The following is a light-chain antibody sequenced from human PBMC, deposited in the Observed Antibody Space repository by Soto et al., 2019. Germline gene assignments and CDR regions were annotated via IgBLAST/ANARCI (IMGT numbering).Light chain of an antibody. CDR2: GAS. CDR1: QSISSTY. CDR3: QQRSNWPRVT. Sequence: EIVLTQSPGTLSLSPGERATLSCRASQSISSTYLAWYQQKPGQAPRLLISGASSRATGIPDRFSGSGSGTDFTLTISSLEPEDFAVYYCQQRSNWPRVTFGGGTKVEIK. J-gene: IGKJ4*01. V-gene: IGKV3D-20*02.